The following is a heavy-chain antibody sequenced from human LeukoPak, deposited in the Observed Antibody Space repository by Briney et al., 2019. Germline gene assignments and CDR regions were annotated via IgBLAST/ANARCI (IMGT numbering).Heavy chain of an antibody. CDR1: GYTFTGYY. J-gene: IGHJ4*02. CDR2: INPNSGGT. CDR3: ASGPYCSGGSCYFDY. D-gene: IGHD2-15*01. Sequence: ASVKVSCKASGYTFTGYYMHWVRQAPGQGLEWVGWINPNSGGTNYAQKFQGRVTMTRDTSISTAYMELSRLRSDDTAVYYCASGPYCSGGSCYFDYWGQGTLVTVSS. V-gene: IGHV1-2*02.